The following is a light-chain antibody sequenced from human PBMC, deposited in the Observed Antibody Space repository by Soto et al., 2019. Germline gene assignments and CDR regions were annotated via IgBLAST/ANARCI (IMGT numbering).Light chain of an antibody. CDR2: QDD. V-gene: IGLV3-1*01. Sequence: SYELTQPPSVSVSPGQTASITCSGDTLGDKYACWYQQKPGPSPVQVIYQDDKRPSGIPERFSGSNSGNTATLTISGTQGMDEADYYCQAWDSSTFVVFGGGTKLTVL. CDR1: TLGDKY. J-gene: IGLJ2*01. CDR3: QAWDSSTFVV.